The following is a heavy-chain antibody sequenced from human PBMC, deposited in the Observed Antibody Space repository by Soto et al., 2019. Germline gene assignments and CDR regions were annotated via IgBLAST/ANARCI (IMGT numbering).Heavy chain of an antibody. Sequence: PGGSLRLSCAASGFTFSTYSMHWVRQAPGKGLEWVSAISGTGGSTYYADSVKGRFTISRDNSKNTLYLQMNSLRAEDTAVYYCARGRGLSYPRYYFDYWGQGTLVTVSS. D-gene: IGHD3-16*01. V-gene: IGHV3-23*01. CDR3: ARGRGLSYPRYYFDY. J-gene: IGHJ4*02. CDR2: ISGTGGST. CDR1: GFTFSTYS.